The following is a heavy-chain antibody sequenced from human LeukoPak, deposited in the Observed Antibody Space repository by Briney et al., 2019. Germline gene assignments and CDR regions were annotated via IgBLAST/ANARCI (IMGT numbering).Heavy chain of an antibody. CDR1: GGSISSYY. J-gene: IGHJ4*02. V-gene: IGHV4-59*12. CDR2: IYYSGST. Sequence: SETLSLTCTVSGGSISSYYWSWIRQPPGKGLEWIGYIYYSGSTNYKPSLKSRVTISVDTSKNQFSLKLNSVTAADTAVYYCARDRYKYDSSGFYRFDYWGQGTLVTVSS. D-gene: IGHD3-22*01. CDR3: ARDRYKYDSSGFYRFDY.